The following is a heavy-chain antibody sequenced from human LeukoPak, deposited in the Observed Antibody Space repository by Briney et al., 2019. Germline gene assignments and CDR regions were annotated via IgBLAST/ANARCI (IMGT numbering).Heavy chain of an antibody. D-gene: IGHD5-24*01. CDR1: GVTFSVYH. Sequence: GGSLRLSCAASGVTFSVYHMRWVRQAPGKGLEWVSYISSSGSTINYADSVKGRFTISRDNAKNTLYLQMNSLRAEDTAVYYCLCGRWLPLVTSWDGGTVVAFSS. V-gene: IGHV3-11*04. CDR2: ISSSGSTI. CDR3: LCGRWLPLVTS. J-gene: IGHJ5*02.